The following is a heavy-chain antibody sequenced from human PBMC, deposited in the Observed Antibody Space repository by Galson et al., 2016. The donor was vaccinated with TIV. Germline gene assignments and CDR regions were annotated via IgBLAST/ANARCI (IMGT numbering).Heavy chain of an antibody. Sequence: SVKVSCKASGATFNKYAISWVRQAPGQGLEWMGGIIPIFGTANYAQKFQGRATITAVEFPSAAYMELNSLRSEDTAVYYCARGSGDTYYYYFGMDVWGQGTTVTVSS. V-gene: IGHV1-69*13. CDR2: IIPIFGTA. CDR1: GATFNKYA. CDR3: ARGSGDTYYYYFGMDV. D-gene: IGHD4-17*01. J-gene: IGHJ6*02.